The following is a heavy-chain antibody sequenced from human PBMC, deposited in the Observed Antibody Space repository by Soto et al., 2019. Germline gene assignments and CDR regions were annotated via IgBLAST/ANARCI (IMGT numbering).Heavy chain of an antibody. Sequence: SETLSLTCAVSGGSISSSNWWSWVRQPPGKGLEWIGEIYHSGSTNYNPSLKSRVTISVDKSKNQFSLKLSSVTAADTAVYYCARDPAYRRNWFDPWGQGTLVTSPQ. J-gene: IGHJ5*02. CDR1: GGSISSSNW. D-gene: IGHD3-16*01. CDR2: IYHSGST. CDR3: ARDPAYRRNWFDP. V-gene: IGHV4-4*02.